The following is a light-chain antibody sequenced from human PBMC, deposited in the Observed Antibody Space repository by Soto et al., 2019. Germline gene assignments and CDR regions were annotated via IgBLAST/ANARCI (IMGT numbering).Light chain of an antibody. CDR3: QSYDISLSVV. V-gene: IGLV1-40*01. J-gene: IGLJ2*01. CDR1: SSNIGAGYD. Sequence: QSVLTQPPSVSGAPGQRVTISCTGSSSNIGAGYDVHWYHQLPGTAPKLLIYGNSNRPSGVPDRFSGSKSGTSASLAITGLQAEDEADFYCQSYDISLSVVFGGGTQLPVL. CDR2: GNS.